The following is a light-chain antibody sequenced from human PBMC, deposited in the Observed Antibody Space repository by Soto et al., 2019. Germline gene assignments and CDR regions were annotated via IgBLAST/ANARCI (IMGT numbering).Light chain of an antibody. CDR3: QSYDSSLSDV. J-gene: IGLJ1*01. Sequence: QSVLTQPPSVSGAPGQRVTISCTGSSSNIGAGYDVHWYQQFPGTAPRLLIYANNNRPSGVPDRFSGSKSGTSASLAITGLQADDEAEYYCQSYDSSLSDVFGTGTKLTVL. V-gene: IGLV1-40*01. CDR1: SSNIGAGYD. CDR2: ANN.